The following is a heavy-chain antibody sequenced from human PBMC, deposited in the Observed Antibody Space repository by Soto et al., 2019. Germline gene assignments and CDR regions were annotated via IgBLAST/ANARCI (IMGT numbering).Heavy chain of an antibody. V-gene: IGHV4-30-2*01. Sequence: PSETLSLTCAVSGGSISSGGYSWSWIRQPPGKGLEWIGYIYHSGSTYYNPSLKSRVTISVDRSKNQFSLKLSSVTAADTAVYYCAGEGYGGNENWFDPWGQGTLVTVSS. D-gene: IGHD2-15*01. J-gene: IGHJ5*02. CDR1: GGSISSGGYS. CDR2: IYHSGST. CDR3: AGEGYGGNENWFDP.